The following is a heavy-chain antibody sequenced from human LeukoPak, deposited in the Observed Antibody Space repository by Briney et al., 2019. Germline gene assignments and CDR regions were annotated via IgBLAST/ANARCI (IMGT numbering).Heavy chain of an antibody. CDR1: GFALTSSKVG. V-gene: IGHV2-5*01. CDR3: AHSFPYYNWLRNWFDP. Sequence: ESGPTLVNPTQTLTLTCAFAGFALTSSKVGVGWIRQPPGMAVEWLAVIYWNGDECYSPSLQTRPTSSKDTSKNQVVLTMTNMHPVDTATYYRAHSFPYYNWLRNWFDPWGQGTLVTVSS. D-gene: IGHD3-9*01. CDR2: IYWNGDE. J-gene: IGHJ5*02.